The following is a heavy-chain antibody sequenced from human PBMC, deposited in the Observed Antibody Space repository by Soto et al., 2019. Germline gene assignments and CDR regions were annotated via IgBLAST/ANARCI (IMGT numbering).Heavy chain of an antibody. V-gene: IGHV3-33*01. D-gene: IGHD2-15*01. CDR1: GFTFSSYG. CDR2: IWYDGSNK. CDR3: ARDGGGRDGYTVGCNWFDP. J-gene: IGHJ5*02. Sequence: QVQLVESGGGVVQPGRSLRLSCAASGFTFSSYGMHWVRQAPGKGLEWVAVIWYDGSNKYYADSVKGRFTISRDNSKNTLYLKMNSLRAEDRAVYYCARDGGGRDGYTVGCNWFDPWGQGTLVTVSS.